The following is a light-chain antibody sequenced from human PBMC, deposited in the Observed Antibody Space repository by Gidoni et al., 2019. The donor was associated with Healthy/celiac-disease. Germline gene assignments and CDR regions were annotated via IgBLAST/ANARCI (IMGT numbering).Light chain of an antibody. J-gene: IGLJ3*02. V-gene: IGLV3-21*02. CDR1: NIGSKS. CDR2: ADS. CDR3: QVWDSSSDWV. Sequence: SYVLTQPPSVSVAPGQTARITCGGNNIGSKSVHWYQQKPGQAPVLVVYADSDRPSGIPERFSGSNSGNTATLTISRVEAGDEADYYCQVWDSSSDWVFGGWTKLTVL.